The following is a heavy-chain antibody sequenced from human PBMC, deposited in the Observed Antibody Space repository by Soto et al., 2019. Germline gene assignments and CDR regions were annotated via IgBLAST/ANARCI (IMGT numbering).Heavy chain of an antibody. CDR1: GYAFTSYD. CDR3: ARRAETNGWNGFGADKYYFDF. Sequence: ASVKVSSKASGYAFTSYDIYWVRQATGQGLEWMGWMNPNTGNSAYAQKFQGRVTVTSDTSINTVHMELSSLRSEDTAVYYCARRAETNGWNGFGADKYYFDFWGQGTLVTVSS. D-gene: IGHD1-1*01. CDR2: MNPNTGNS. J-gene: IGHJ4*02. V-gene: IGHV1-8*01.